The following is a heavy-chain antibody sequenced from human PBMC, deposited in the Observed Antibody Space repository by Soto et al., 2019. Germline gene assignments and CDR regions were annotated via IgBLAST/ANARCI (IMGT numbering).Heavy chain of an antibody. Sequence: QVQLQESGPGLVQPSGTLSLTCAVSGDSINNSHWWSWVRQTPGKGLEWIVETYHSGTTNYNPSLKTRVTISIDKSKTQFSLKMNSVTAADTAVYYCAREVNSSPARGPNWFDPWGQGTLVTVSS. V-gene: IGHV4-4*02. CDR1: GDSINNSHW. CDR3: AREVNSSPARGPNWFDP. J-gene: IGHJ5*02. D-gene: IGHD6-13*01. CDR2: TYHSGTT.